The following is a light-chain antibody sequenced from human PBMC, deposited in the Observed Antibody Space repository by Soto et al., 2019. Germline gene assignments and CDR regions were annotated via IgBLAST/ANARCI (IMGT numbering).Light chain of an antibody. V-gene: IGLV1-40*01. J-gene: IGLJ1*01. CDR2: GNS. CDR3: QSYDSSLSGV. Sequence: QSVLTQPPSVSGAPGQRVTISCTGSSSNIGAGYDVHWYQQLPGTAPKLLIYGNSNRPSGVPDRFSCSKSGTSASLAITGLQAEDEADYYCQSYDSSLSGVFGTGTKLTVL. CDR1: SSNIGAGYD.